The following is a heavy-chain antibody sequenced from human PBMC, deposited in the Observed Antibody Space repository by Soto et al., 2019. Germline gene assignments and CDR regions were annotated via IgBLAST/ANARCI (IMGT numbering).Heavy chain of an antibody. CDR3: ARQAGGSGSPYYYYYMDV. CDR1: GFTVSSNY. D-gene: IGHD3-10*01. V-gene: IGHV3-53*04. J-gene: IGHJ6*03. CDR2: IYSGGST. Sequence: SLRLSCAASGFTVSSNYMSWVRQAPGKGLEWVSVIYSGGSTYYADSVKGRFTISRHNSKNTLYLQMNSLRAEDTAVYYCARQAGGSGSPYYYYYMDVWGKGTTVTVSS.